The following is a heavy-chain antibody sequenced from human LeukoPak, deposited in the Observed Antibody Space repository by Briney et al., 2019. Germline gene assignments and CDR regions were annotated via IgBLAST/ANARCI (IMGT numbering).Heavy chain of an antibody. J-gene: IGHJ4*02. V-gene: IGHV3-33*01. CDR1: GFTFSSYG. D-gene: IGHD3-22*01. CDR3: ARDPPYYYDSSGPGGLDY. CDR2: IWYDGSNK. Sequence: GRSLRLSCAASGFTFSSYGMHWVRQAPGKGLEWVAVIWYDGSNKYYADSVKGRFTISRDNSENTLYLQMNSLRAEDTAVYYCARDPPYYYDSSGPGGLDYWGQGTLVTVSS.